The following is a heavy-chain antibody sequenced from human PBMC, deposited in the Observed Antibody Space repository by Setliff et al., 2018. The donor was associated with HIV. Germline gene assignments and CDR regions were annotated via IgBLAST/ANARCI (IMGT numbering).Heavy chain of an antibody. D-gene: IGHD3-16*01. V-gene: IGHV1-46*01. CDR1: GYTFTNYC. CDR2: FNPSGGST. Sequence: ASVMVSCKASGYTFTNYCIHWVRQAPGQGLEWLGMFNPSGGSTAYAQKFQGRVTMTRDTSTTTVYMDLSGLRSGDTAVYYCARDRTAGYNYDYGYWGQGTLVTVSS. J-gene: IGHJ4*02. CDR3: ARDRTAGYNYDYGY.